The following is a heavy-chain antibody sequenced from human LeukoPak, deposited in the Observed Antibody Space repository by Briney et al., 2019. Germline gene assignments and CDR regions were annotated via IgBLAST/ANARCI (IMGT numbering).Heavy chain of an antibody. CDR2: IRSESTFT. J-gene: IGHJ4*02. CDR1: GFRFTASS. V-gene: IGHV3-21*06. CDR3: TRAHFGNYLDTSDYHFFDF. D-gene: IGHD3-22*01. Sequence: EGSLRVSCAASGFRFTASSVSWVRQAPGKALEWVCSIRSESTFTPYSESVKGRFTISRDNAKNSLNLQMNSLSADDTAVYFCTRAHFGNYLDTSDYHFFDFWGQGTLVTVSS.